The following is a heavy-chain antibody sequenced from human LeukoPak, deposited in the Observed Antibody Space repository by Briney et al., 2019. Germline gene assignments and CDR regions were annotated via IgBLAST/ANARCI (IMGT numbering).Heavy chain of an antibody. CDR2: IIPIFGTA. CDR3: ARVGADCSSTSCYRYYYYYMDV. J-gene: IGHJ6*03. CDR1: GGTFSSYA. Sequence: ASVKVSCKASGGTFSSYAISWVRQAPGQGLEWMGGIIPIFGTANYAQKFHGRVTITAEESSSTAYMELISLRSEDTAVYYCARVGADCSSTSCYRYYYYYMDVWGKGTTVTVSS. D-gene: IGHD2-2*02. V-gene: IGHV1-69*13.